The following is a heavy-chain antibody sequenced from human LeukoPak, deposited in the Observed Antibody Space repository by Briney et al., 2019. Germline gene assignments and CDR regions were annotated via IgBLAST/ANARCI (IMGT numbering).Heavy chain of an antibody. V-gene: IGHV4-31*03. CDR3: ARTGYYGSSGYSRYYYMDV. D-gene: IGHD3-22*01. CDR2: IYYSGST. J-gene: IGHJ6*03. Sequence: PSETLSLTCTVSGGSISSGGYYWSWIRQHPGKGLEWIGYIYYSGSTYYNPSLKSRVTISVDTSKNQFSLKLSSVTAADTAVYYCARTGYYGSSGYSRYYYMDVWGKGTTVTVSS. CDR1: GGSISSGGYY.